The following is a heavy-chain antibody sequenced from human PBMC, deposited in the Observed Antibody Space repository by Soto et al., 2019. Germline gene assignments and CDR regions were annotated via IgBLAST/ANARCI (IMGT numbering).Heavy chain of an antibody. Sequence: EVQLLESGENLVQPGGSLRLSCAASGFTFSSYAMNWVRQPPGKGLEWVSTISGSGGGAYYADSVKGRFTISRDNPKNTLYLQMNSLRAEDTAIYYCAKEGASSWYFFDYWGQGTLVTVSS. CDR1: GFTFSSYA. CDR3: AKEGASSWYFFDY. J-gene: IGHJ4*02. D-gene: IGHD6-13*01. V-gene: IGHV3-23*01. CDR2: ISGSGGGA.